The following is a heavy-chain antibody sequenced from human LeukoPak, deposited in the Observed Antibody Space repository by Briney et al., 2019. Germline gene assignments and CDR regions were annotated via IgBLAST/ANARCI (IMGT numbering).Heavy chain of an antibody. D-gene: IGHD3-22*01. J-gene: IGHJ3*02. Sequence: SVKVSCKASGGTFSNYGVSWVRQAPGQGLEWMGGIIPIFGTANYAQKFQGRVTITADKSTSTAYMELSSLRSEDTAVYYCASGYYDSSGPRSDAFDIWGQGIMVTVSS. CDR3: ASGYYDSSGPRSDAFDI. CDR2: IIPIFGTA. V-gene: IGHV1-69*06. CDR1: GGTFSNYG.